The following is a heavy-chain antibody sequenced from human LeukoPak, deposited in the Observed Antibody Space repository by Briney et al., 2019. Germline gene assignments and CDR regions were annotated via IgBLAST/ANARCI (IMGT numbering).Heavy chain of an antibody. CDR2: IIPIFGTA. J-gene: IGHJ4*02. D-gene: IGHD2-15*01. CDR3: ARGASGTRYYFDY. Sequence: SVKVSCKASGGTFSSYAISWVRQAPGQGLEWMGGIIPIFGTANYAQKFQGRVTITADKSTSTAYMELSSLRSEDTAVYYCARGASGTRYYFDYWGQGTLVTVSS. V-gene: IGHV1-69*06. CDR1: GGTFSSYA.